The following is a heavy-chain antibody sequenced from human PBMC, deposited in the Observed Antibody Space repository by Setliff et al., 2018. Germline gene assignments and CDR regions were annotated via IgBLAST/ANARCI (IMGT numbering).Heavy chain of an antibody. J-gene: IGHJ4*02. CDR1: GDSFSDYY. Sequence: SETLSLTCAVYGDSFSDYYWSWIRQPPGKGLEGIGEYSHSGGSKYHPSLEGRVTISADESKRQVSLKLTSLTAADTAVYYCASPQARGFWARYYFDLWGQGTLVTVSS. D-gene: IGHD6-6*01. CDR2: YSHSGGS. V-gene: IGHV4-34*01. CDR3: ASPQARGFWARYYFDL.